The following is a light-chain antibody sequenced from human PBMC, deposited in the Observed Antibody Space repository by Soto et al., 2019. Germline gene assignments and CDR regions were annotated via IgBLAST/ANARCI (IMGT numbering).Light chain of an antibody. J-gene: IGKJ2*01. CDR3: QPRRNWPYT. V-gene: IGKV3-11*01. CDR2: DAS. Sequence: EIVLTQSPATLSLSPGERATLSCRASQSVSSYLAWYQQKPGQAPRLLIYDASNRATGIPARFSGSGSGTDFTLTISRLEPEDFAVYYCQPRRNWPYTFGQGTKLEIK. CDR1: QSVSSY.